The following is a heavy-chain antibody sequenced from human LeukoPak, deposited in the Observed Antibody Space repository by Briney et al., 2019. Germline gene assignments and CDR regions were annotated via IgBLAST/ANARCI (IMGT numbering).Heavy chain of an antibody. CDR1: GFTFSNAW. Sequence: PGGSLRLSCAASGFTFSNAWMSWVRQAPGKGLEWVGRIKSKTDGGTTDYAAPVKGRFTISRDDSKNTLYLQMNSLKTEDTAVYYCAKEKPDSRYYDSSGYYSTWGQGTLVTVSS. D-gene: IGHD3-22*01. CDR2: IKSKTDGGTT. J-gene: IGHJ5*02. V-gene: IGHV3-15*01. CDR3: AKEKPDSRYYDSSGYYST.